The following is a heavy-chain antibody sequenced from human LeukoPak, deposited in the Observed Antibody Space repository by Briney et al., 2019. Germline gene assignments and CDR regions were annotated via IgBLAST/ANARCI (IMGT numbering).Heavy chain of an antibody. CDR3: VRSGYDYDWFDP. J-gene: IGHJ5*02. D-gene: IGHD5-12*01. V-gene: IGHV1-69*10. Sequence: SVKVSCKASGGTFSSYAISWVRQAPGQGLEWMGGIIPILDTAHYAQKFQGRFTITADKSTTTVYMELSSLRSDDTAVYYCVRSGYDYDWFDPWGQGTLVTVSS. CDR1: GGTFSSYA. CDR2: IIPILDTA.